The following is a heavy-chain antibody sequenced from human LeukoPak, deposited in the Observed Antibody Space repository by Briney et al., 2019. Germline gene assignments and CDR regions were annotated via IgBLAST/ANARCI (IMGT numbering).Heavy chain of an antibody. CDR1: GYTFTSYY. CDR2: INPSGGST. Sequence: ASVKVSCKASGYTFTSYYMHWVRQAPGQELEWMGIINPSGGSTSYAQKFQGRVTMTRHTSTSTFYMELSSLGSEDTAVYYCATDTGLGTPLDYWGQGTLVTVSS. CDR3: ATDTGLGTPLDY. V-gene: IGHV1-46*01. J-gene: IGHJ4*02. D-gene: IGHD7-27*01.